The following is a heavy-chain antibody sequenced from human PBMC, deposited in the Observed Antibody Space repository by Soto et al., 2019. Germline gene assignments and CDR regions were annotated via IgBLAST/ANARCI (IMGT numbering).Heavy chain of an antibody. J-gene: IGHJ4*02. V-gene: IGHV3-74*01. D-gene: IGHD2-21*02. CDR3: ARDPGPSGGNSPIDY. Sequence: EVQLVESGGGLVQPGGSLRLSCAASGFSFSTYWMHWVRQAPEKGLVWVSRINSDGSITNYADSVRGRFTISRDNAKNTVYLQRNNLGAEDTAVYYCARDPGPSGGNSPIDYWGQGTLVTGFS. CDR1: GFSFSTYW. CDR2: INSDGSIT.